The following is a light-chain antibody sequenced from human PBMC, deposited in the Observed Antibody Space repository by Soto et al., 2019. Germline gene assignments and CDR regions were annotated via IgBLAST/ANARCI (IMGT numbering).Light chain of an antibody. CDR2: GAS. V-gene: IGKV3-15*01. CDR1: QSVGNN. CDR3: HQYYNWPPWT. Sequence: SKSPSNLPVYTGARATLSCRASQSVGNNLAWYRQTAGQAPSLLIYGASTMATGIPARFSGSGSGTELTPTIISLLSEDYAANYCHQYYNWPPWTFGQGTKVDIK. J-gene: IGKJ1*01.